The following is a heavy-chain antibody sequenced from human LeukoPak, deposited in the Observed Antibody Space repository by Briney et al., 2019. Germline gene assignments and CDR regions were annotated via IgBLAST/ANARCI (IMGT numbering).Heavy chain of an antibody. CDR1: GFTFSSYG. D-gene: IGHD3-22*01. CDR3: ARDFYRDDSGGHPDY. J-gene: IGHJ4*02. V-gene: IGHV3-33*01. Sequence: GGSLRLSCAASGFTFSSYGMHWVRQAPGKGLEWVAIIWYDGSNKYYVDSVKGRFTISRDNSKNTLFLQMNSLRAEDTAVYYCARDFYRDDSGGHPDYWGQGTLVTVSS. CDR2: IWYDGSNK.